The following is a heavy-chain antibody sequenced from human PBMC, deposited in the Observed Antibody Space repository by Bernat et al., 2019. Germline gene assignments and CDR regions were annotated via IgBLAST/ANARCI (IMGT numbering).Heavy chain of an antibody. J-gene: IGHJ6*02. Sequence: EVQLVESGGGLVQPGRSLRLSCAASGFTFDDYAMHWVRQAPGKGLEWVSGISWNSGSIGYADSVKGRFTISRDNAKNSLYLQMNSLRAEDTALYYCARGGGYEYNSYGMDVWGQGTTVTVSS. D-gene: IGHD3-16*01. CDR2: ISWNSGSI. CDR1: GFTFDDYA. CDR3: ARGGGYEYNSYGMDV. V-gene: IGHV3-9*01.